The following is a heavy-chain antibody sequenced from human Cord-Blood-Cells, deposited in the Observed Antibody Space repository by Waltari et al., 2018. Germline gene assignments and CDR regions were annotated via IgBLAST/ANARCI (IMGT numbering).Heavy chain of an antibody. CDR3: ARHADSGYSYGDNWFDP. Sequence: QLQLQESGPGLVKPSETLSLTCTVSGGSISSSSYYWGWIRQPPGKGLEWIGSIYYRGSTYYNPSLKSRVTISVDTSKNQFSLKLSSVTAADTAVYYCARHADSGYSYGDNWFDPWGQGTLVTVSS. V-gene: IGHV4-39*01. CDR2: IYYRGST. J-gene: IGHJ5*02. D-gene: IGHD5-18*01. CDR1: GGSISSSSYY.